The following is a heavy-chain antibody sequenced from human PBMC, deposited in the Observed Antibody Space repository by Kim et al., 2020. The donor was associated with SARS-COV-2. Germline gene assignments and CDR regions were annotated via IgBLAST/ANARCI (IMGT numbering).Heavy chain of an antibody. D-gene: IGHD2-15*01. CDR2: IIPIFGTA. CDR3: ARVVTPYYYYYYMDV. V-gene: IGHV1-69*13. CDR1: GGTFSSYA. J-gene: IGHJ6*03. Sequence: SVKVSCKASGGTFSSYAISWVRQAPGQGLEWMGGIIPIFGTANYAQKFQGRVTITADESTSTAYMELSSLRSEDTAVYYCARVVTPYYYYYYMDVWGKGTTVTVSS.